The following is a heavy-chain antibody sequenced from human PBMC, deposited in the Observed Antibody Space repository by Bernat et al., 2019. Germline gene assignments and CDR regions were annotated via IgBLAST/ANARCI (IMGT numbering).Heavy chain of an antibody. V-gene: IGHV3-33*01. CDR1: GFTFSSYG. CDR3: ARDTLWFRGYNWFDP. D-gene: IGHD3-10*01. Sequence: QVQLVESGGGLVQPGRSLRLSCAASGFTFSSYGMHWVRQAPGKGLEWVAVIWYDGSNKYYADSVKGRFTISRDNSENTLYLQMNSLRAEDTAVYYCARDTLWFRGYNWFDPWGQGTLVTVSS. CDR2: IWYDGSNK. J-gene: IGHJ5*02.